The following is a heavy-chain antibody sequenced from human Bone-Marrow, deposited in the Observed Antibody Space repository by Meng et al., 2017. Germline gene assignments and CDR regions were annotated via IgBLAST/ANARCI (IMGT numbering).Heavy chain of an antibody. Sequence: ASVKVSCKASGYTFTSYYMHWVRQAPGQGLEWMGIINPSDGSTSYAQKFQGRVTMTRDTSTSTVYMELSSLRSDDPAVYYCALSYGDYMPGYGMDVWGQGTTVTVSS. CDR3: ALSYGDYMPGYGMDV. V-gene: IGHV1-46*01. J-gene: IGHJ6*02. D-gene: IGHD4-17*01. CDR1: GYTFTSYY. CDR2: INPSDGST.